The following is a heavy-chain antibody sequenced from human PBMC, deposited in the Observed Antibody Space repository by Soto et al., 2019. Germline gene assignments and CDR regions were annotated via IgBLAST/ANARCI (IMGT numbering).Heavy chain of an antibody. CDR2: INHSGST. Sequence: PSETLSLTCAVYGGSFSGYNWSWIRQPPGKGLEWSGEINHSGSTNYNPSLKSRVTISVDTSKNQFSLKMSSVAAADTAVYYCARGRARYYSNYYYGMDVWGQGTTVTVSS. CDR1: GGSFSGYN. J-gene: IGHJ6*02. D-gene: IGHD3-10*01. CDR3: ARGRARYYSNYYYGMDV. V-gene: IGHV4-34*01.